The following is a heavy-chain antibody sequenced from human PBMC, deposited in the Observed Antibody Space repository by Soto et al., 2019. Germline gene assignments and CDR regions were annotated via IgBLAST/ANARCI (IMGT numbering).Heavy chain of an antibody. CDR2: IYYSGST. CDR1: GGSISSYY. J-gene: IGHJ5*02. D-gene: IGHD2-2*01. V-gene: IGHV4-59*01. CDR3: ARCICCSSTSCYEGGWFDP. Sequence: SETLSLTCTVSGGSISSYYWSWIRQPPGKGLEWIGYIYYSGSTNYNPSLKSRVTISVDTSKNQFSLKLSSVTAADTAVYYCARCICCSSTSCYEGGWFDPWGQGTLVTVSS.